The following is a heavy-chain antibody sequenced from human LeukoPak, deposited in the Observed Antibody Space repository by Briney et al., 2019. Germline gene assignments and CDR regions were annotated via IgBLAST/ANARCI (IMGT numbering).Heavy chain of an antibody. V-gene: IGHV3-21*01. CDR3: ASPYSSRWYELCY. J-gene: IGHJ4*02. CDR2: ISSSSSYI. CDR1: GFTFSSYS. Sequence: GGSLRRSCAASGFTFSSYSMNWVRQAPGKGLEWVSSISSSSSYIYYADSVKGRFTISRDNAKNSLYLQMNSLRAEDMAVYYCASPYSSRWYELCYCGQGTLVTVSS. D-gene: IGHD6-13*01.